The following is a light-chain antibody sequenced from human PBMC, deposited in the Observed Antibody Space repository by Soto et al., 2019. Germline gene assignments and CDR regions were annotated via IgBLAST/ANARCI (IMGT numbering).Light chain of an antibody. CDR1: QGISTY. V-gene: IGKV1-27*01. CDR3: QKYNSAPPYT. Sequence: DIQMTQSPSSLSASVGDRVTITCRASQGISTYLAWYQQKPGKVPKLLIYAASTLQSGVPSRFSGSGSGTDFTLTISSLQTEDVATYYCQKYNSAPPYTFGQGTKVEIK. J-gene: IGKJ1*01. CDR2: AAS.